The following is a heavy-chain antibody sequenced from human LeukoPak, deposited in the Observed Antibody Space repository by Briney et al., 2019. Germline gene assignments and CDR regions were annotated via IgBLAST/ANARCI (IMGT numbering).Heavy chain of an antibody. J-gene: IGHJ4*02. Sequence: SETLSLTCTVSGGSINYYYWMWIRQPPGKGLEWIGYIYYSGGTHYNPSLKSRVTMLVDTSKNQFSLKLTAVTAADTAVYYCARTIITGTTFDYWGQGTLVTVSS. CDR2: IYYSGGT. D-gene: IGHD1-7*01. CDR1: GGSINYYY. CDR3: ARTIITGTTFDY. V-gene: IGHV4-59*01.